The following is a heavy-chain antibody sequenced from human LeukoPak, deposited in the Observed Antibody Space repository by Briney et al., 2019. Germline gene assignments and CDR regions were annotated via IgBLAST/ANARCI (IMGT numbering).Heavy chain of an antibody. J-gene: IGHJ3*02. CDR3: ARLIMITFGGVIVRDAFDI. D-gene: IGHD3-16*02. V-gene: IGHV4-59*01. Sequence: PSETLSLTCTVSGGSISSYYWSWIRQPPGKGLEWIGYIYYSGSTSYNPSLKSRVTISVDTSKNQFSLKLSSVTAADTAVYYCARLIMITFGGVIVRDAFDIWGQGTMVTVSS. CDR2: IYYSGST. CDR1: GGSISSYY.